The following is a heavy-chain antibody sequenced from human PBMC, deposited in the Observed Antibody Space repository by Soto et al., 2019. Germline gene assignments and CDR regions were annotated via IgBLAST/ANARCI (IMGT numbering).Heavy chain of an antibody. J-gene: IGHJ6*02. CDR3: ARDRVGGYSYGRYYYYGMDV. CDR1: GGSISSYY. D-gene: IGHD5-18*01. Sequence: ASETLSLTCTVSGGSISSYYWSWIRQPPGKGLEWIGYIYYSGSTNYNPSLKSRVTISVDTSKNQFSLKLSSVTAADTAVYYCARDRVGGYSYGRYYYYGMDVWGQGTTVTVSS. CDR2: IYYSGST. V-gene: IGHV4-59*01.